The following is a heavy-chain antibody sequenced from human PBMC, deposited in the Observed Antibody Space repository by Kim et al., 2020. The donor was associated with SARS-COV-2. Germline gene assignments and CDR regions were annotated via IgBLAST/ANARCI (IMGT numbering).Heavy chain of an antibody. Sequence: GGSLRLSCTTSGFTLSDYNMNWVRQAPGKGLEWLASITSAGNQMFYADSVKGRFTVSRDDIKNSLYLKMSDLGAEDTAVYCCAREDESGYFAKYWGQGDLVTVSS. J-gene: IGHJ4*02. CDR1: GFTLSDYN. D-gene: IGHD3-22*01. CDR2: ITSAGNQM. CDR3: AREDESGYFAKY. V-gene: IGHV3-21*06.